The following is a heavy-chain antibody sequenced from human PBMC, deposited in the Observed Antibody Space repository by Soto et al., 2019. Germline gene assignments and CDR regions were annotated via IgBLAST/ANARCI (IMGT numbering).Heavy chain of an antibody. CDR3: ARLAGTGNYYYYGMDV. J-gene: IGHJ6*02. CDR2: IYPGDSDT. CDR1: GYSFTSYW. V-gene: IGHV5-51*01. Sequence: PGESLKISCNGSGYSFTSYWIGWVRQMPGKGLEWMGIIYPGDSDTRYSPSFQGQVTISADKSISTAYLQWSSLKASDTAMYYCARLAGTGNYYYYGMDVWGQGTTVTVSS. D-gene: IGHD6-19*01.